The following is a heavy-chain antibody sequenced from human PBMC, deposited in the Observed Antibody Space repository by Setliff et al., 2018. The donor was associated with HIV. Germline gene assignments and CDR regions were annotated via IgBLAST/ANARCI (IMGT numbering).Heavy chain of an antibody. J-gene: IGHJ4*02. V-gene: IGHV3-21*01. Sequence: GGSLRLSCAASGFTFSSYSMNWVRQAPGKGLEWVSSISSSSSSYIYYADSVKGRFTISRDNAKNSLYLQMNSLRAEDTAVYYCARAGLQFLEWLYYFDYWGQGTLVTVSS. CDR2: ISSSSSSYI. D-gene: IGHD3-3*01. CDR1: GFTFSSYS. CDR3: ARAGLQFLEWLYYFDY.